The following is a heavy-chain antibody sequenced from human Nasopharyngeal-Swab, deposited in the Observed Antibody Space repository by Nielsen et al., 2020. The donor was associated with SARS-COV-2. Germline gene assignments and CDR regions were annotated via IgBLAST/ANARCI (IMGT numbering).Heavy chain of an antibody. CDR3: ASDSRY. CDR1: GFTFSDYT. Sequence: GGSLRLSCVVSGFTFSDYTMNWVRQAPGQGLEWVSSISSSGSYMYYTDSVKGRFTMSRDNAKNSLYLQMNSLRAEDTAVYYCASDSRYWGQGTLVTVSS. CDR2: ISSSGSYM. D-gene: IGHD2-2*01. V-gene: IGHV3-21*01. J-gene: IGHJ4*02.